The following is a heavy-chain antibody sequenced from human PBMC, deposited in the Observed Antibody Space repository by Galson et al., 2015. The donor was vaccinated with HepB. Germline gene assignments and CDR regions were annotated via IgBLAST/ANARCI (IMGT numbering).Heavy chain of an antibody. CDR2: IYYSGST. Sequence: LSLTCTVSGGSISSGGYYWSWIRQHPGKGLEWIGYIYYSGSTYYNPSLKSRVTISVDTSKNQFSLKLSSVTAADTAVYYCARDGGPYGGYYDSWGQGTLVTVSS. V-gene: IGHV4-31*03. J-gene: IGHJ4*02. CDR1: GGSISSGGYY. D-gene: IGHD3-16*01. CDR3: ARDGGPYGGYYDS.